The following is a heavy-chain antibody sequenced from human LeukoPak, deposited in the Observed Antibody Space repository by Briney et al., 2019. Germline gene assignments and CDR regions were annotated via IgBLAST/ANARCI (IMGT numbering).Heavy chain of an antibody. J-gene: IGHJ6*03. D-gene: IGHD2-15*01. CDR2: IIPIFGTA. V-gene: IGHV1-69*05. CDR1: GGTFSSYA. CDR3: ASPYCSGGSCYSGDYYYYMDV. Sequence: SVKVSCKASGGTFSSYAISWVRQAPGQGLEWMGGIIPIFGTANYAQKFQGRVTITTDESTSTAYMELSSLGSEDTAVYYCASPYCSGGSCYSGDYYYYMDVWGKGTTVTVSS.